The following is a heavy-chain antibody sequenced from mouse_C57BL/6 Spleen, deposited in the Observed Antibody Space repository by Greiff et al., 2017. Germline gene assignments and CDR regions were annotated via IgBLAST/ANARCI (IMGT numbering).Heavy chain of an antibody. J-gene: IGHJ2*01. CDR1: GYTFTSYW. V-gene: IGHV1-53*01. Sequence: QVQLKQPGTELVKPGASVKLSCKASGYTFTSYWMHWVKQRPGQGLEWIGNINPSNGGTNYNEKFKSKATLTVDKSSSTADMQLSSLTSEDSAVYDCARGGYSNYEDYWGQGTTLTVSS. CDR2: INPSNGGT. D-gene: IGHD2-5*01. CDR3: ARGGYSNYEDY.